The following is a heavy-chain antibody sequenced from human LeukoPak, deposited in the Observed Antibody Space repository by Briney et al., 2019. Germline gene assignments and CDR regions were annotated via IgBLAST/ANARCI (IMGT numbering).Heavy chain of an antibody. J-gene: IGHJ4*02. CDR2: IYYSGST. D-gene: IGHD3-10*01. V-gene: IGHV4-30-4*08. CDR1: GGSISSGDYY. CDR3: ARDPISMVRGVIPHSDY. Sequence: SQSLSLTCTVSGGSISSGDYYWSWIRQPPGKGLEWIGYIYYSGSTYYNPSLKSRVTISVDTSKNQFSLKLSSVTAADTAVYYCARDPISMVRGVIPHSDYWRQGTLVTVSS.